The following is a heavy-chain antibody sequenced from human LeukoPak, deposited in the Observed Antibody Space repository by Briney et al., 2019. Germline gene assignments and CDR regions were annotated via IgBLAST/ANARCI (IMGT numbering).Heavy chain of an antibody. CDR1: GFTFSSYG. J-gene: IGHJ4*02. CDR3: ANDLGWIQLNLG. CDR2: ISGSGGST. V-gene: IGHV3-23*01. D-gene: IGHD5-18*01. Sequence: GGSLRLSCAASGFTFSSYGMIWVRQAPGKGLEWVSGISGSGGSTYLADSVKGRFTISRDNSRNTVYLQMNSLRAEDTAVYYCANDLGWIQLNLGRGQGTLVTVSS.